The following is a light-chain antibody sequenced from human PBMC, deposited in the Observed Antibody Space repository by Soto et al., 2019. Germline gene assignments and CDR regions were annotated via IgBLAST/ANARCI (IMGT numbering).Light chain of an antibody. CDR3: QQAYNTPRT. Sequence: DIQMTQSPSSLSASVGDRVTITCRASQSIMSHLNWYQHKSGKAPKLLIYAASSSHSGVPSRFSGSGSGTDFTLTISSLQAEDFGTYYCQQAYNTPRTFGQGTKVEIK. CDR1: QSIMSH. V-gene: IGKV1-39*01. CDR2: AAS. J-gene: IGKJ1*01.